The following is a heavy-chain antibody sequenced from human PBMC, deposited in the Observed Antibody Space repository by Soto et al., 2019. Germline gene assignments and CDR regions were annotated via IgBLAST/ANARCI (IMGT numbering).Heavy chain of an antibody. CDR1: GGTFSSYA. V-gene: IGHV1-69*06. Sequence: QVQLVQSGAEAKKPGSSVKVSCKTSGGTFSSYAISWVRQAPGQGLEWMGGIVVDSNTAEYSQRFQDRVTITADTSTDTLYMELGSLTFEDTAVYYCARAIKRWEVNYYFDFWGQGTLVTVSS. CDR2: IVVDSNTA. CDR3: ARAIKRWEVNYYFDF. J-gene: IGHJ4*02. D-gene: IGHD1-26*01.